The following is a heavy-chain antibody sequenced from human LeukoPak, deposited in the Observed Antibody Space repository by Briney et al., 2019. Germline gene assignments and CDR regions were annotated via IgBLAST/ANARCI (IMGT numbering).Heavy chain of an antibody. CDR3: IREVQVRASASLGL. V-gene: IGHV3-74*01. Sequence: GGSLRLSCAASGFSISGYWMHWVRQAAGEGLVWVSRMNSGGTTINYADSVKGRFTISRDNVDNTLHLQMNSLRVEDTAVYYCIREVQVRASASLGLWGQGTLVAVSS. CDR1: GFSISGYW. J-gene: IGHJ4*01. D-gene: IGHD3-16*01. CDR2: MNSGGTTI.